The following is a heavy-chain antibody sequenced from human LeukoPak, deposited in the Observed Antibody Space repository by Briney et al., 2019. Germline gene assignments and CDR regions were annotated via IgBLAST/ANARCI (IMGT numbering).Heavy chain of an antibody. CDR3: ARRDDGDYLFDY. CDR2: IYYSGST. J-gene: IGHJ4*02. Sequence: PSETLSLTCTVSGGSIGSSSYYWGWIRQPPGKGLEWIGSIYYSGSTYYNPSLKSRVTISVDTSKNQFSLKLSSVTAADTAVYYCARRDDGDYLFDYWGQGTLVTVSS. V-gene: IGHV4-39*01. CDR1: GGSIGSSSYY. D-gene: IGHD4-17*01.